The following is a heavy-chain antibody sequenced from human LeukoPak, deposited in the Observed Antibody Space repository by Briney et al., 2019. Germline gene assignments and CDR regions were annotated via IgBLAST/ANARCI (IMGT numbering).Heavy chain of an antibody. D-gene: IGHD3/OR15-3a*01. J-gene: IGHJ4*02. Sequence: GGSLRLSCAASGFTFGDTWMNWVRQVPGQGLEWVANIKQDGSEKFYVASVKGRFTISSDNGKSSLYLQMNSLRAEDTALYYCATSYDMGWLIGYWGQGTLVTVSS. CDR3: ATSYDMGWLIGY. V-gene: IGHV3-7*03. CDR1: GFTFGDTW. CDR2: IKQDGSEK.